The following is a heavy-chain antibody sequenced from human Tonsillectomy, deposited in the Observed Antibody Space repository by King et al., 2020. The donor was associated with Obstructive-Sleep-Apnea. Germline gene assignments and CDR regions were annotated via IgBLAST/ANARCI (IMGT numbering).Heavy chain of an antibody. CDR2: ISSSSSTI. CDR3: ARGLDCSSTSCYESWFDP. D-gene: IGHD2-2*01. V-gene: IGHV3-48*01. J-gene: IGHJ5*02. Sequence: EQLVQSGGGLVQPGGSLRLSCAASGFTFSSYSMNWVRQAPGKGLEWVSYISSSSSTIYYADSVKGRVTISRDNAKNSLYPQMNSLRAEDTAVYYCARGLDCSSTSCYESWFDPWGQGTLVTVSS. CDR1: GFTFSSYS.